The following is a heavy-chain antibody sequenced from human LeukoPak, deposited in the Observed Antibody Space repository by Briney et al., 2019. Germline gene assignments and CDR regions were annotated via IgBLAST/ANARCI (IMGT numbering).Heavy chain of an antibody. D-gene: IGHD4-17*01. CDR3: AIPYGDYYYYMDV. CDR2: INPNSGGT. Sequence: ASVKVSCXASGYTFTGYYMHWVRQAPGQGLEWMGWINPNSGGTNYAQKFQGRVTMTRDTSISTAYMELSRLRSDDTAVYYCAIPYGDYYYYMDVWGKGTTVTVSS. CDR1: GYTFTGYY. J-gene: IGHJ6*03. V-gene: IGHV1-2*02.